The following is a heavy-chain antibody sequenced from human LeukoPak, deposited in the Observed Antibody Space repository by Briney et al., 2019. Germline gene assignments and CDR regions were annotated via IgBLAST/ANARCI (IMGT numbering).Heavy chain of an antibody. CDR3: ARDRHVYNWNDKDFDY. CDR2: IKQDGSEK. J-gene: IGHJ4*02. V-gene: IGHV3-7*01. Sequence: GGSLRLSCAASGFTFSRYWMSWVRQAPGKGVEGVAHIKQDGSEKYYVDSVKGGFTISRDNAKNSLYLQMNSLTAEDTAVYYCARDRHVYNWNDKDFDYWGQGTLVTVSS. D-gene: IGHD1-1*01. CDR1: GFTFSRYW.